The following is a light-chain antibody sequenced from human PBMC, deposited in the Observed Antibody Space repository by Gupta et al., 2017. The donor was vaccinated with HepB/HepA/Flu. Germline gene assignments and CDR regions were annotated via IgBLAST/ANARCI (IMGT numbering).Light chain of an antibody. CDR3: NSYTNRRTGV. V-gene: IGLV2-14*03. J-gene: IGLJ3*02. CDR1: SSDFGAYDH. Sequence: QSALTQPASVSGSPGQSITIYCSGTSSDFGAYDHVSWYQHHPAKAPNRRIYGGNNRPSGVSGRGSGSKSGTTDSLTLAGTQAEDEAEDDYNSYTNRRTGVFGGGTKLTVL. CDR2: GGN.